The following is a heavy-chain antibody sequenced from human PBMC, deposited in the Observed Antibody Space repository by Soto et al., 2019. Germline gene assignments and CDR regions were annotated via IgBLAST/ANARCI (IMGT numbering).Heavy chain of an antibody. Sequence: QVHLVQSWAEVKKPGSSVKVSCKASGGTFSSYAISWVRQPPGQGLEWMGGIIPIFGTANYAQKFQGKVTITANESTSTAHMELNSMRSEDTAVYYCARSSGNYYGPGSYSDWFDPWGQGTLVTVSS. CDR1: GGTFSSYA. V-gene: IGHV1-69*01. J-gene: IGHJ5*02. D-gene: IGHD3-10*01. CDR2: IIPIFGTA. CDR3: ARSSGNYYGPGSYSDWFDP.